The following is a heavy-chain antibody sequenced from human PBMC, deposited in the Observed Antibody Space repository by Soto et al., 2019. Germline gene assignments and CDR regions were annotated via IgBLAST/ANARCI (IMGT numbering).Heavy chain of an antibody. Sequence: LSLTCTVSGGSVSSGSYYWSWIRQPPGKGLEWIGYIYYSGSTNYNPSLKSRVTISVDTSKNQFSLKLSSVTAADTAVYYCARDLRAAHSTFDYWGQGTLVTVSS. CDR1: GGSVSSGSYY. CDR2: IYYSGST. CDR3: ARDLRAAHSTFDY. V-gene: IGHV4-61*01. D-gene: IGHD6-6*01. J-gene: IGHJ4*02.